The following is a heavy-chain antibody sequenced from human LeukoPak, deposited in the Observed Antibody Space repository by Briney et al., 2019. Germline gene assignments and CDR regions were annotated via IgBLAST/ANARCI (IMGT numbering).Heavy chain of an antibody. V-gene: IGHV3-23*01. CDR3: AKPAYYSDSGSFPTQYYFDY. CDR2: ISGSGGST. Sequence: GGSLRLSCAASGFSFSNAWMSWVRQAPGKGLEWVSAISGSGGSTYYADSVKGRFTISRDNSKNTLYLQMSSLRADDTALFYCAKPAYYSDSGSFPTQYYFDYWGQGTLVTVSS. J-gene: IGHJ4*02. D-gene: IGHD3-10*01. CDR1: GFSFSNAW.